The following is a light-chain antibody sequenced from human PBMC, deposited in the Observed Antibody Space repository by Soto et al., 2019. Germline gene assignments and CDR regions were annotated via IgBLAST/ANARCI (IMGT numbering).Light chain of an antibody. CDR1: QSVSNY. CDR2: WAS. CDR3: QQFYRSPFA. V-gene: IGKV4-1*01. Sequence: DIVMTQSPYSRAVSLGERATINCMSSQSVSNYLTWYQKKPGQPPKLLIYWASARESGVPDRFSGSGSGTDFTLTISSLQADDVAVYYCQQFYRSPFAFGPGTKVDLK. J-gene: IGKJ3*01.